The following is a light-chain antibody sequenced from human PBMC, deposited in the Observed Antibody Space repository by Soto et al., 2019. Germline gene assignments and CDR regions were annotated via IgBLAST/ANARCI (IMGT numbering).Light chain of an antibody. Sequence: QSVLTQPPSVSAAPGQKVTISCSGSSSNIGNNYISWYQQFPGTAPKLLIYDNNKRPSGIPDRFSGSKSGTSATLGITGLQTGDEADYYCGTWDNSLRAWVSGGGTQLTVL. V-gene: IGLV1-51*01. CDR3: GTWDNSLRAWV. CDR2: DNN. CDR1: SSNIGNNY. J-gene: IGLJ3*02.